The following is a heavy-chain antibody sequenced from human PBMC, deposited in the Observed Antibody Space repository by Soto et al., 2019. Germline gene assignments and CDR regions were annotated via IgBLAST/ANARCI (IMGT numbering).Heavy chain of an antibody. CDR3: ASSAYYYGMDV. D-gene: IGHD2-21*01. CDR1: GVSISSGGYY. Sequence: KASETLSLTCNVSGVSISSGGYYWTWIRQHPGKGLEWIGYNYHPGNTYYNPSLKRRVIISVDTSKNQFSLKLSSVTAADTAVYYCASSAYYYGMDVWGQGTTVTVSS. J-gene: IGHJ6*02. CDR2: NYHPGNT. V-gene: IGHV4-31*03.